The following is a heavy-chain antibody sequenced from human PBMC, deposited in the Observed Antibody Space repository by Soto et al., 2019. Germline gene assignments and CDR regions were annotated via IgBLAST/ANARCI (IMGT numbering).Heavy chain of an antibody. CDR3: ASSVLVTSTMNYFDL. Sequence: GESLKIFCQASGYSFSNFWIAWVRQISGEGLEWLGIIYPDDSETRYSPSFLGQVTISADKSIKTTYLQWSSLKASDTAIYFCASSVLVTSTMNYFDLWGQGTLVTVS. J-gene: IGHJ4*02. D-gene: IGHD2-8*02. CDR1: GYSFSNFW. CDR2: IYPDDSET. V-gene: IGHV5-51*01.